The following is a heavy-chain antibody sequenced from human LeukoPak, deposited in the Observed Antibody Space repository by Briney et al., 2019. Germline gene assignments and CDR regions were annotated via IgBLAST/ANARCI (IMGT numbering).Heavy chain of an antibody. D-gene: IGHD2-21*02. V-gene: IGHV1-3*01. J-gene: IGHJ3*02. Sequence: ASVKVSCKASGYTFTSYAMHWVRQAPGQRLEWMGWINAGNGNTKYSQKFQGRVTVTRDTSTSTVYMELSSLTSEDTAVYYCARRVVTATHDAFDIWGQGTMVTVSS. CDR2: INAGNGNT. CDR3: ARRVVTATHDAFDI. CDR1: GYTFTSYA.